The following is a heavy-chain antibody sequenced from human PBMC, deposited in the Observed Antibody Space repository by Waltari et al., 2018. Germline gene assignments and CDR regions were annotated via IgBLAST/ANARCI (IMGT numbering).Heavy chain of an antibody. D-gene: IGHD3-10*01. CDR1: GGTFSSYA. Sequence: QVQLVQSGAEVKKPGSSVKVSCKASGGTFSSYATSWVRQAPGQGLEWMGGIIPIFGTGNYAQKFHGRVTITADNSTSTAYMELSSLRSEDTAVYYCGRDERGDAFDIWGQGTMVTVSS. CDR3: GRDERGDAFDI. V-gene: IGHV1-69*14. CDR2: IIPIFGTG. J-gene: IGHJ3*02.